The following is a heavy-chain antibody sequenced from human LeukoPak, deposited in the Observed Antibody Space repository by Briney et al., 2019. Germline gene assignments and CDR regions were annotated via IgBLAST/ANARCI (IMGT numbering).Heavy chain of an antibody. J-gene: IGHJ4*02. V-gene: IGHV1-2*06. CDR1: GYTLTSYY. CDR2: INPNSGGT. D-gene: IGHD6-19*01. Sequence: ASVKVSCKASGYTLTSYYLHWVRQAPGQGLEWMGRINPNSGGTNYAQKFQGRVTMTRDTSISTAYMELSRLRSDDTAVYYCARDIAVAGTSGDYWGQGTLVTVSS. CDR3: ARDIAVAGTSGDY.